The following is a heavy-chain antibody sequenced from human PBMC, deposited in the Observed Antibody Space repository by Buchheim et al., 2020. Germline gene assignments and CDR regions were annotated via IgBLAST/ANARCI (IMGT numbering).Heavy chain of an antibody. Sequence: QVQLQESGPGLVKPSETLSLTCTVSGGSINSYYWSWIRQPPGKGLEWIGYISYSGRTNYNPSLQSRVTISVEPSQNQFSLTVSSVTAADTAVYYCARGYSGFALDYWGQGTL. V-gene: IGHV4-59*01. D-gene: IGHD5-12*01. CDR1: GGSINSYY. CDR2: ISYSGRT. J-gene: IGHJ4*02. CDR3: ARGYSGFALDY.